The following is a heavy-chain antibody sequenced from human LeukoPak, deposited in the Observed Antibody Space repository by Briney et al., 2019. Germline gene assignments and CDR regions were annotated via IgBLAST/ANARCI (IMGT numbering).Heavy chain of an antibody. CDR1: GGTFSKYA. Sequence: GSSVKVSFKASGGTFSKYAISWGRQAPGQGLEWMGGIIPIFGTANYAQKFQGRVTITADESTSTAYMELSSLRSEDTAVYYCARAFYGRNQRGVGPDYWGQGTLVTVSS. CDR2: IIPIFGTA. V-gene: IGHV1-69*01. D-gene: IGHD4-23*01. J-gene: IGHJ4*02. CDR3: ARAFYGRNQRGVGPDY.